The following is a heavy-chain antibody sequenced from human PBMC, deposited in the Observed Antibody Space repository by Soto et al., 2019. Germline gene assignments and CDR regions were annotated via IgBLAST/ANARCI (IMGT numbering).Heavy chain of an antibody. CDR2: IYYGGTT. CDR3: ARFVSFDWYFDL. CDR1: GASISTSSYY. D-gene: IGHD3-16*02. J-gene: IGHJ2*01. Sequence: SETLSLTCTVSGASISTSSYYWGWIRQPPGKGLEWIGNIYYGGTTYYNLSLKSRVTISVDTSKNQFSLSLNSVIAADTAVYFCARFVSFDWYFDLWGRGTLVTVSS. V-gene: IGHV4-39*01.